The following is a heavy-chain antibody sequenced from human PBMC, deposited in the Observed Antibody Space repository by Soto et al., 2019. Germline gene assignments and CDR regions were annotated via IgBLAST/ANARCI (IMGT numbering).Heavy chain of an antibody. V-gene: IGHV3-30-3*01. J-gene: IGHJ6*02. D-gene: IGHD3-3*01. CDR2: ISYDGSNK. CDR1: GFTFSSYV. Sequence: GSLRLSCAASGFTFSSYVMHWVRQAPGKGLEWVALISYDGSNKYYADSVKGRFTISRDNSKNTLYLQMNSLRAEDTAVYYCASATYDASGYYTPYYYYYGMDVWGQGTTVTVSS. CDR3: ASATYDASGYYTPYYYYYGMDV.